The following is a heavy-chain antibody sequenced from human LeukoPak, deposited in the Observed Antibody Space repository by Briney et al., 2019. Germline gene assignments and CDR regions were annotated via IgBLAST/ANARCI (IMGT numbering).Heavy chain of an antibody. CDR1: GFTFSSYS. J-gene: IGHJ4*02. Sequence: GGSLRLSCAASGFTFSSYSMNWVRQAPGKGLEWVAVIWYDGSNKYYADSVKGRFTISRDNSKNTLYLQMNSLRAEDTAVYYCARQRGIAVAGTLGYWGQGTLVTVSS. D-gene: IGHD6-19*01. CDR2: IWYDGSNK. V-gene: IGHV3-33*08. CDR3: ARQRGIAVAGTLGY.